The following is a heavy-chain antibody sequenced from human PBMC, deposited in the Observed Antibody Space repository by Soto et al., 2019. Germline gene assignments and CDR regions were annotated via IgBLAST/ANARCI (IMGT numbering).Heavy chain of an antibody. CDR3: AKETYYYDSSGYYPFDY. D-gene: IGHD3-22*01. Sequence: GGSLRLSCAASGFTFSSYAMSWVRQAPGKGLEWVSAISGSGGSTYYADSVKGRFTISRDNSQNTLYLQMNSLRGEDTAVYYCAKETYYYDSSGYYPFDYWGQGALVTVYS. J-gene: IGHJ4*02. CDR1: GFTFSSYA. CDR2: ISGSGGST. V-gene: IGHV3-23*01.